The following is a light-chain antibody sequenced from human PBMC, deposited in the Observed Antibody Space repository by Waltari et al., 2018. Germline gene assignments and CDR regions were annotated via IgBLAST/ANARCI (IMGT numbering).Light chain of an antibody. Sequence: QSVLTQPPSASGTPGQRVTMSCSGSNSNIGSNNVNWYHQVPGTAPKLLMYNNDQRPSGVPDRFSGSKSATSASLAISGLQSEDEADYFWEAWDDTLNGPVFGGGTKLTVL. CDR1: NSNIGSNN. CDR2: NND. CDR3: EAWDDTLNGPV. J-gene: IGLJ3*02. V-gene: IGLV1-44*01.